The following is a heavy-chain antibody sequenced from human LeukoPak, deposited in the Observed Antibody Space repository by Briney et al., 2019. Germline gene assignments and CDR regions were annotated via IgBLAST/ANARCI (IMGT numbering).Heavy chain of an antibody. CDR2: INAGNGNT. J-gene: IGHJ4*02. CDR3: ARDFGSGGKADY. D-gene: IGHD4-23*01. CDR1: GYTFTSYA. Sequence: ASVKVSCKASGYTFTSYAMHWVRQAPGQRLEWMGWINAGNGNTKYSQEFQGRVTITRDTSASTAYMELSSLRSDDTAVYYCARDFGSGGKADYWGQGTLVTVSS. V-gene: IGHV1-3*01.